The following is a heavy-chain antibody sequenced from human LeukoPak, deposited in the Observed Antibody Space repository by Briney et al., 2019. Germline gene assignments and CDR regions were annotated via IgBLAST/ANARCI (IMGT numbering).Heavy chain of an antibody. V-gene: IGHV3-48*03. D-gene: IGHD3-10*01. Sequence: GGSLRLSCAASGFTFSSYEMNWVRQAPGKGLEWVSYISSSGSTIYYADSVKGRFTISRDNAKNSLYLQMNSLGAEDTAVYYCARDRGRCFDYWGQGTLVTVSS. CDR2: ISSSGSTI. CDR3: ARDRGRCFDY. J-gene: IGHJ4*02. CDR1: GFTFSSYE.